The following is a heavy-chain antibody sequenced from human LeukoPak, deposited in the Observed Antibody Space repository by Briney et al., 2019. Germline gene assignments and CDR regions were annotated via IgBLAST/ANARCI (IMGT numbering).Heavy chain of an antibody. CDR1: GYTFTGYY. J-gene: IGHJ4*02. CDR3: ARDFFGYNDFDY. CDR2: INPNSGGT. D-gene: IGHD5-12*01. Sequence: ASVKVSCKASGYTFTGYYMHWVRQAPGQGLEWMGWINPNSGGTNYAQKFQGRVTMTRDMSISTAYMELSRLRSDDTAVYYCARDFFGYNDFDYWGQGTLVTVSS. V-gene: IGHV1-2*02.